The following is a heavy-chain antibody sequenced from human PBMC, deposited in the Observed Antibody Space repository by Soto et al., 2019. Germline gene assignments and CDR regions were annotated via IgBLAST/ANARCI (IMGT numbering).Heavy chain of an antibody. D-gene: IGHD2-15*01. CDR2: IHSSGGT. CDR1: LGSVNTADYF. CDR3: ASVVVGATRQSGSDH. V-gene: IGHV4-39*02. J-gene: IGHJ4*02. Sequence: PSETLSLTCTVSLGSVNTADYFWAWIRQPPGKGLEFIGSIHSSGGTFYSPSLKSRVSISIDKSKNHFSLRLTSVTAGDTAVYFCASVVVGATRQSGSDHWGQGTLVTVS.